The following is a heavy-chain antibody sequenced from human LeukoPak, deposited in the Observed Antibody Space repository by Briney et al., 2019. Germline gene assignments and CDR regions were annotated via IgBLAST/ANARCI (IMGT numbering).Heavy chain of an antibody. CDR1: GYTFTGYY. Sequence: ASVKVSCKASGYTFTGYYMHWVRQAPGQGLEWMGWINPNSGGTNYAQKFQGRVTMTRDTSISTAYMELSRLRSNDTAVYYCARGASGVYTVTTSWFDPWGQGTLVTVSS. D-gene: IGHD4-17*01. CDR3: ARGASGVYTVTTSWFDP. J-gene: IGHJ5*02. V-gene: IGHV1-2*02. CDR2: INPNSGGT.